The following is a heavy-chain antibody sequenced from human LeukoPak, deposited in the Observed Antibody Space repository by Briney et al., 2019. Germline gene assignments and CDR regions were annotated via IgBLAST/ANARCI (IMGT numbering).Heavy chain of an antibody. J-gene: IGHJ4*02. Sequence: PSETLSLTCTVSIGSIGNDYWSWLRQSPGKGLEWIAYGHHSESPNYNPSLKSRVTISVDRSNNRFSLQLSSVTAADTAVYYCARENKGTVHDSTAAFHYWGQGILVTVSS. CDR1: IGSIGNDY. D-gene: IGHD1-7*01. CDR3: ARENKGTVHDSTAAFHY. V-gene: IGHV4-59*01. CDR2: GHHSESP.